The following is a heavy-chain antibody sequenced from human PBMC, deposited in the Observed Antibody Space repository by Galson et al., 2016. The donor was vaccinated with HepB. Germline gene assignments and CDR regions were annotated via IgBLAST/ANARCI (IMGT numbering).Heavy chain of an antibody. CDR2: IGHDGSYT. J-gene: IGHJ4*02. V-gene: IGHV3-33*08. CDR3: ARDLAVGRYFDY. CDR1: GFRFSDYY. D-gene: IGHD2-15*01. Sequence: SLRLSCAASGFRFSDYYMSWIRQAPGKGLEWVAVIGHDGSYTNYVDSVKGRFTISRDNSKNTLYLQFNSLRDEDTAVYYCARDLAVGRYFDYCGQGTLVTVSS.